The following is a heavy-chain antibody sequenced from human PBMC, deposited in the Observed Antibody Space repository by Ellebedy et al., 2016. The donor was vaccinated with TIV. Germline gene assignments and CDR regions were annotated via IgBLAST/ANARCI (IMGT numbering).Heavy chain of an antibody. CDR1: GGSISSYY. V-gene: IGHV4-59*08. CDR3: ARRGPARWFDP. J-gene: IGHJ5*02. CDR2: IYYSGST. Sequence: MPSETLSLTCTVSGGSISSYYWSWIRQPPGKGLEWIGYIYYSGSTNYNPSLKNRLTISVDTSKNQFSLKLSSVTAADTAVYYCARRGPARWFDPWGQGTLVTVSS.